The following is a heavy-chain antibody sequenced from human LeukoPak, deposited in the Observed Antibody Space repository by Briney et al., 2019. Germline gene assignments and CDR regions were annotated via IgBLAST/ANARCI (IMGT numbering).Heavy chain of an antibody. CDR3: AKDPRYQLQYVSGGYYQYYMDV. CDR2: TRYDGSNK. CDR1: GFTFSSYG. V-gene: IGHV3-30*02. J-gene: IGHJ6*03. D-gene: IGHD2-2*02. Sequence: GGSLRLSCAASGFTFSSYGIHWVRQAPGKGLEWVTFTRYDGSNKYYADSVKGRFTISRDNSKNTLYLQMNSLRDEDTAVYYCAKDPRYQLQYVSGGYYQYYMDVWGKGTTVTVSS.